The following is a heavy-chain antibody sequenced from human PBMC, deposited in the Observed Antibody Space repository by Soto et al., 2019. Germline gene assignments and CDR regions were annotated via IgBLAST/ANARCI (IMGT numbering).Heavy chain of an antibody. V-gene: IGHV3-7*03. J-gene: IGHJ4*02. CDR2: IKPDVSET. CDR3: TSRPSGMTYHAVFDF. CDR1: GLSFSGHW. D-gene: IGHD2-21*02. Sequence: GSLRLSCAASGLSFSGHWMTWVRQTPGEGLQWVAAIKPDVSETFYVDSVKGRFTISRDNARNSLFLQMDSLRAEDTAVYYCTSRPSGMTYHAVFDFWGQGTLVTVSS.